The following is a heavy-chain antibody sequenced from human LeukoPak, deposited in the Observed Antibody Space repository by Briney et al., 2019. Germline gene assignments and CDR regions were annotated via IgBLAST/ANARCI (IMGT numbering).Heavy chain of an antibody. CDR2: INHSGST. Sequence: SETLSLTCAVYGGSFSGYYWSWIRQPPGKGLEWIEEINHSGSTNYNPSLKSRVTISVDTSKNQFSLKLSSVTAADTAVYYCARSPPSSSWYPNKADYWGQGTLVTVSS. CDR3: ARSPPSSSWYPNKADY. V-gene: IGHV4-34*01. J-gene: IGHJ4*02. D-gene: IGHD6-13*01. CDR1: GGSFSGYY.